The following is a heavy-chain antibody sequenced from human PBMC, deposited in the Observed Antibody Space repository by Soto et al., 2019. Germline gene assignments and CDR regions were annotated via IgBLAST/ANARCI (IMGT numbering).Heavy chain of an antibody. CDR3: VLCTTTSCYGRFDY. CDR1: GFTFTSSA. V-gene: IGHV1-58*01. Sequence: ASVKVSCKASGFTFTSSAVQWVRQARGQRLEWIGWIVVGSGNTNNAQKFQERVTIIRDMSTSTAYMELSSLRSEDTAVYYCVLCTTTSCYGRFDYWGQGTLVTVSS. J-gene: IGHJ4*02. D-gene: IGHD2-2*01. CDR2: IVVGSGNT.